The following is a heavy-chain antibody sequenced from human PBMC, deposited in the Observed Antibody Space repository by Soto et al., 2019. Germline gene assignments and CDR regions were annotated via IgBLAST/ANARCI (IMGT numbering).Heavy chain of an antibody. Sequence: GGSLRLSCAASGFTFSSYAMHWVRQAPGEGLLWVSHIKNDETTHYADSVKGRFTVSRDNAKNTVYLQMDSLRAEDTSIYYCTRDTYYGMDVWGQGTTVTVSS. CDR3: TRDTYYGMDV. V-gene: IGHV3-74*01. CDR2: IKNDETT. CDR1: GFTFSSYA. J-gene: IGHJ6*02.